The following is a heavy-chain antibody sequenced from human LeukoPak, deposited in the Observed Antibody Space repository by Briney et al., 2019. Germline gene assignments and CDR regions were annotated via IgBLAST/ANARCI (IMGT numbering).Heavy chain of an antibody. J-gene: IGHJ6*02. CDR1: GYSISSGYY. V-gene: IGHV4-38-2*02. Sequence: SETLSLTCPVSGYSISSGYYWGWIRQPPGKGLEWIGSGSTYYNPSLKSRVTISVDTSKNQFSLKLSSVTAADTAVYYCARDLENYYGSGSFMDVWGQGTTVTVSS. D-gene: IGHD3-10*01. CDR2: SGST. CDR3: ARDLENYYGSGSFMDV.